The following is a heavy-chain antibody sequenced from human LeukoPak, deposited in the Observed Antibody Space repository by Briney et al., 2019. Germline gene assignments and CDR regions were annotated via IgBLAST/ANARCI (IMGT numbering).Heavy chain of an antibody. D-gene: IGHD6-6*01. V-gene: IGHV4-39*01. CDR1: GGSISSSSYY. CDR2: IYYSGST. CDR3: ARLPLGSSPYFDY. J-gene: IGHJ4*02. Sequence: KPSGTLSLTCTVSGGSISSSSYYWGRKPQPPGKGVEWIGSIYYSGSTYYNPSLKSRVTISVDTSKNQFSLKLSSVTAADTAVYYCARLPLGSSPYFDYWGQGTLVTVSS.